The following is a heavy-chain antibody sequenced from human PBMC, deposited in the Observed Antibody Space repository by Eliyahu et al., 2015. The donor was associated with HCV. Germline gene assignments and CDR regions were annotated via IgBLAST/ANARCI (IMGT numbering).Heavy chain of an antibody. J-gene: IGHJ3*02. Sequence: QVQLQESGPGLVKPSQTLSLTCTVSGGSISSGSYYWSWIRQPAGKGLEWIGRIYTSGSTNYNPSLKSRVTISVDTSKNQFSLKLSSVTAADTAVYYCATLGVDTAMVFAFDIWGQGTMVTVSS. CDR1: GGSISSGSYY. V-gene: IGHV4-61*02. CDR3: ATLGVDTAMVFAFDI. CDR2: IYTSGST. D-gene: IGHD5-18*01.